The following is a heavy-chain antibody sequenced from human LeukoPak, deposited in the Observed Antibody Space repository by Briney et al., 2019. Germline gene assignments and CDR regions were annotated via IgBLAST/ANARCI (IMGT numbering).Heavy chain of an antibody. Sequence: ASVKVSCKASGYTFTGYYMHWVRQAPGQGLEWMGLINPNSGGTNYAQKFQGRVTMTRDTSISTAYMELSRLRSDDTAVYYCARDQSVRLLQTSSTYFKHVFAIWGQGSMVTVSS. CDR3: ARDQSVRLLQTSSTYFKHVFAI. D-gene: IGHD6-13*01. CDR2: INPNSGGT. CDR1: GYTFTGYY. V-gene: IGHV1-2*02. J-gene: IGHJ3*02.